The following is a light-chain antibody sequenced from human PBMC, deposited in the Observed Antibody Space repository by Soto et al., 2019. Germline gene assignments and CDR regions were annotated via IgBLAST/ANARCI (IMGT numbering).Light chain of an antibody. J-gene: IGLJ3*02. CDR1: RTNIGTNY. Sequence: QSVLTQPPSASGTPGQTVTISCSGSRTNIGTNYVYWYQQFPGTAPKLLIFANDKRPSGVPERFSASKSGTSASLAISGLRSEDEAEYFCSVWDDRLSVVFGGGTKLTVL. V-gene: IGLV1-47*02. CDR2: AND. CDR3: SVWDDRLSVV.